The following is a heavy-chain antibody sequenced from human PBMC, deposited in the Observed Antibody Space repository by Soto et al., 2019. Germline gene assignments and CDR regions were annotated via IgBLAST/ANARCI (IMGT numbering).Heavy chain of an antibody. CDR2: FDPEDGET. D-gene: IGHD3-3*01. CDR3: ATLSNYDFWSGYYTAPRWTGFDY. CDR1: GSTLTELS. J-gene: IGHJ4*02. Sequence: AKVRCKVSGSTLTELSKNWVRQAPRKGLEWMGGFDPEDGETIYAQKFQGRVTMTEDTSTDTAYMELSSLRSEDTAVYYCATLSNYDFWSGYYTAPRWTGFDYWGQGTLVTVSS. V-gene: IGHV1-24*01.